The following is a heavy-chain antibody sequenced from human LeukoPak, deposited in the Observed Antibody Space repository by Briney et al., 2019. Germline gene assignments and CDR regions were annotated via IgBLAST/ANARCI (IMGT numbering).Heavy chain of an antibody. CDR3: TKDEGAAAGTGGPFYS. J-gene: IGHJ4*02. V-gene: IGHV3-30*18. D-gene: IGHD6-13*01. Sequence: GRSLRLACTASGIAFNQYSMHWVRQAPGKGLEWVAFILSDGSTKYYEDSVKGRFSISRDNSKNSLYLQMNSLRTEDTAFYYCTKDEGAAAGTGGPFYSWGQGALVTVSS. CDR1: GIAFNQYS. CDR2: ILSDGSTK.